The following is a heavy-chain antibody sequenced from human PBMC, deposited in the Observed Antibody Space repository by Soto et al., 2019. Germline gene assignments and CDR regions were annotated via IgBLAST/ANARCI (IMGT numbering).Heavy chain of an antibody. D-gene: IGHD1-1*01. J-gene: IGHJ4*02. CDR2: IKHDGSEK. Sequence: PGGSLRLSCAASGFTFGTCWMSWVRQAPGKGLEWVANIKHDGSEKYYVDSVKGRFTISRDNAKNSLYLQMNSLRAEDTAVYYCARGGTSFDYWGQGTLVTVPS. CDR1: GFTFGTCW. CDR3: ARGGTSFDY. V-gene: IGHV3-7*01.